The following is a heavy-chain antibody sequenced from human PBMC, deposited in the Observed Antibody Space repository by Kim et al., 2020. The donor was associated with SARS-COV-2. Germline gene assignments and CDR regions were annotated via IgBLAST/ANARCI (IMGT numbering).Heavy chain of an antibody. CDR3: ARDSTDTYYYDSSGFFSCYFDY. V-gene: IGHV3-48*03. Sequence: GGSLRLSCAASGFTFSSYEMNWVRQAPGKGLEWVSYISSSGSTIYYADSVKGRFTISRDNAKNSLYLQMNSLRAEDTAVYYCARDSTDTYYYDSSGFFSCYFDYWGQGTLVTVSS. CDR2: ISSSGSTI. J-gene: IGHJ4*02. D-gene: IGHD3-22*01. CDR1: GFTFSSYE.